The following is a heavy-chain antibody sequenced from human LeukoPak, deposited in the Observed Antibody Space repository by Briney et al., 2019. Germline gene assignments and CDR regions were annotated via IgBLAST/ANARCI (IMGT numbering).Heavy chain of an antibody. CDR2: ISYDGSNK. Sequence: GGSLRLSCAASGFTFSSYAMHWVRQAPGKGLEWVAVISYDGSNKYYADSVKGRFTISRDNSKNTLYLQMNSLRAEDTAVYYCARDATVTTKLDAFDISDQGTMVTVSS. CDR3: ARDATVTTKLDAFDI. D-gene: IGHD4-17*01. CDR1: GFTFSSYA. V-gene: IGHV3-30*04. J-gene: IGHJ3*02.